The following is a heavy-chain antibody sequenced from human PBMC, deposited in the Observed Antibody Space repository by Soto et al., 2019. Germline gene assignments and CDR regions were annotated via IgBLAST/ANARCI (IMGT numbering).Heavy chain of an antibody. CDR2: IYWDDDK. V-gene: IGHV2-5*02. CDR1: GFSLTTSGVG. D-gene: IGHD3-10*01. CDR3: AHSPPLYNSGGYLAS. Sequence: QITLKESGPTLVKPTQTLTLTCTFSGFSLTTSGVGVGWIRQPPGKALEWLALIYWDDDKRYSLSLKSRLTIAKDTSKNQVVLTMTNMDPVDTGTYYCAHSPPLYNSGGYLASWGQGTLVTVSS. J-gene: IGHJ4*02.